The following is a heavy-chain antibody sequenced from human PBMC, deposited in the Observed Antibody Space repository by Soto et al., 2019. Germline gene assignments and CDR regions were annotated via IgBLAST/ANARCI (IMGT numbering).Heavy chain of an antibody. D-gene: IGHD2-15*01. J-gene: IGHJ5*02. V-gene: IGHV4-39*01. Sequence: SETLSLTCTVSGGSISSSSYYWGWIRQPPGKGLEWIGSIYYSGSTYYNPSLKSRVTISVDTSKNQFSLKLSSVTAADTAVYYCARLIRGILQPQDWFDPWGQGTLVTVSS. CDR2: IYYSGST. CDR1: GGSISSSSYY. CDR3: ARLIRGILQPQDWFDP.